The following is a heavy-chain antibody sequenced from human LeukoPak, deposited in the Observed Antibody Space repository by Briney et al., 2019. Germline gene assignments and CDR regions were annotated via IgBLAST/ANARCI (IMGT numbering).Heavy chain of an antibody. D-gene: IGHD2-8*01. CDR2: INHSGST. V-gene: IGHV4-34*01. CDR3: ARGHRDVLMVYAIRRFYYFDY. J-gene: IGHJ4*02. CDR1: GGSISSYY. Sequence: SETLSLTCTVSGGSISSYYWSWIRQPPGKGLEWIGEINHSGSTNYNPSLKSRVTISVDTSKNQFSLKLSSVTAADTAVYYCARGHRDVLMVYAIRRFYYFDYWGQGTLVTVSS.